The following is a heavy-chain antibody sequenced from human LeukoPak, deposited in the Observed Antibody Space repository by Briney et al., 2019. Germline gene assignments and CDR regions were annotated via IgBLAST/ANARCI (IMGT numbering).Heavy chain of an antibody. V-gene: IGHV3-30*18. D-gene: IGHD3-22*01. J-gene: IGHJ4*02. CDR3: AKEGLYDSSALDY. CDR2: ISYDGSNK. Sequence: PGGSLRLSCAASGFTFSSYGMHWVRQAPGKGLEWVAVISYDGSNKYYADSVEGRFTISRDNSKNTLYLQMDSLRAEDTAVYYCAKEGLYDSSALDYWGQGTLVTVSS. CDR1: GFTFSSYG.